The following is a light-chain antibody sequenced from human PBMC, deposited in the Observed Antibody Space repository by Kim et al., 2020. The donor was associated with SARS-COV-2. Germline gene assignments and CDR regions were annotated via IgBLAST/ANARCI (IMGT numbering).Light chain of an antibody. V-gene: IGKV1-39*01. CDR3: QQSSSLPWT. CDR1: HSVTSC. CDR2: AAS. Sequence: DIQMTQSPASLSAFVGDRVTITCRASHSVTSCLNWYQQKPGTAPKLLIYAASSLQSGVPSRFSGSGSGTDFTLTINSLQPEDFASYYCQQSSSLPWTFGQGTKVDIK. J-gene: IGKJ1*01.